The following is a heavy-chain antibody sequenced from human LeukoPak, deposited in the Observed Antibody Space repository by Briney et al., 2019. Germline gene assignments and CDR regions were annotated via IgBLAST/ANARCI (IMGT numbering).Heavy chain of an antibody. V-gene: IGHV1-69*13. CDR2: IIPIFGTA. CDR1: GGTFSSYA. J-gene: IGHJ2*01. D-gene: IGHD5-24*01. Sequence: PGASVKVSCKASGGTFSSYAISWVRQAPGQGLEWMGGIIPIFGTANYAQKFQGRVTITADESTSTAYMELSSLRSEDTAVYYCARHHTRDGYNYWYFDLWGRGTLVTVSS. CDR3: ARHHTRDGYNYWYFDL.